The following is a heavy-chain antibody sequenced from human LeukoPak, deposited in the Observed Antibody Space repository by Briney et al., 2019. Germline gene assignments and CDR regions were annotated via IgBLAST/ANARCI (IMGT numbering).Heavy chain of an antibody. CDR2: ISGSGGDT. D-gene: IGHD4-23*01. CDR1: GFTFSSYA. J-gene: IGHJ4*02. Sequence: GSLGLSCAASGFTFSSYAMSWVRQAPGKGLEWVSAISGSGGDTYYADSVKGRFTISRDNSKNTLYLQMSSLRAEDTAVYYCAKDLGSVVTPPSLDFWGQGTLVTVSS. V-gene: IGHV3-23*01. CDR3: AKDLGSVVTPPSLDF.